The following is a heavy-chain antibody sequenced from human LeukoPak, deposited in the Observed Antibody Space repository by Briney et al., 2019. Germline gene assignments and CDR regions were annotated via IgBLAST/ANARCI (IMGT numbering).Heavy chain of an antibody. Sequence: SETLSLTCTVSGGSITSYYWSWIRQPAGKGLEWIGRIHTRGSTNYNPSLKSRVTMSVDTSKNQFSLKLSSVTAADTAVYYCARDRYHYGSGSYRLFDYRGQGTLVTVSS. CDR2: IHTRGST. CDR3: ARDRYHYGSGSYRLFDY. CDR1: GGSITSYY. D-gene: IGHD3-10*01. J-gene: IGHJ4*02. V-gene: IGHV4-4*07.